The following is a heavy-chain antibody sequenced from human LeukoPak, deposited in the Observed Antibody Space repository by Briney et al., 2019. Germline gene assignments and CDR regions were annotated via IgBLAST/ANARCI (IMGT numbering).Heavy chain of an antibody. CDR3: ARDRGNQRGYYYYYMDV. J-gene: IGHJ6*03. CDR2: ISTSSSYI. Sequence: GGSLRLSCAASGFTFSSYTMNWARQAPGKGLEWVSSISTSSSYIYYADSVKGRFTISRDNAKNSLHLQMSSLRAEDTAVYYCARDRGNQRGYYYYYMDVWGKGTTVTVSS. D-gene: IGHD1-14*01. V-gene: IGHV3-21*01. CDR1: GFTFSSYT.